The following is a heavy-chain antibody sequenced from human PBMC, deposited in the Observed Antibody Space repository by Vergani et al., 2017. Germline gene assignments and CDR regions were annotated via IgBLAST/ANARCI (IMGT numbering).Heavy chain of an antibody. CDR3: ARVGHLVAVTGEGPSLDL. Sequence: EVQMVESGGGLVKPGGSLRLSCVASGFTFSHYSMNWVRQAPGKGLEWVSSISGNNDDVYYADSVKGRFTISRDNAKNSLYLDMSSLRAEDTAVYYCARVGHLVAVTGEGPSLDLWGRGTLVTVSS. CDR2: ISGNNDDV. CDR1: GFTFSHYS. D-gene: IGHD2-21*02. J-gene: IGHJ2*01. V-gene: IGHV3-21*01.